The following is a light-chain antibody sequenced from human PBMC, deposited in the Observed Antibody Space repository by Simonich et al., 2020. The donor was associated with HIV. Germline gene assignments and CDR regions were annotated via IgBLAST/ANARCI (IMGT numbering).Light chain of an antibody. CDR1: QGIISA. CDR3: QQFNSYPLT. V-gene: IGKV1-13*02. CDR2: DAS. J-gene: IGKJ4*01. Sequence: IQMSQSPSSLSASVGDRVTITCRASQGIISALAWYQKTPGKAPKLLIYDASSVESGVPSRFSGSGSGTDFTLTISSLQPEDFATYYCQQFNSYPLTFGGGTKVEIK.